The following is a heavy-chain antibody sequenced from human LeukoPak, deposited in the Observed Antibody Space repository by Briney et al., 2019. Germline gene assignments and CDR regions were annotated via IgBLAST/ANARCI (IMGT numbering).Heavy chain of an antibody. CDR3: ARGGNGYDKYYYYGMDV. Sequence: PSETLSLTCTVSGDSISSYYWSWIRQPPGKGLEWMGYIYYSGSTNYNPSLKSRVTISVDTSKNQFSLKLSSVTAADTAVYYCARGGNGYDKYYYYGMDVWGQGTTVTVSS. V-gene: IGHV4-59*01. J-gene: IGHJ6*02. D-gene: IGHD5-12*01. CDR1: GDSISSYY. CDR2: IYYSGST.